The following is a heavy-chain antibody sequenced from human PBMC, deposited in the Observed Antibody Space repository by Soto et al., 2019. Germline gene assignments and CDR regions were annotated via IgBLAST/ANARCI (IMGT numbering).Heavy chain of an antibody. CDR2: IYYSGST. V-gene: IGHV4-59*08. CDR1: GGSISSYY. D-gene: IGHD2-2*01. J-gene: IGHJ4*02. CDR3: AIQEKYCSSTSCPFDY. Sequence: SETLSLTCTVSGGSISSYYWSWIRQPPGKGLEWIGYIYYSGSTNYNPSLKSRVTISVDTSKNQFSLKLSSVTAADTAVYYCAIQEKYCSSTSCPFDYWGQGTLVTVSS.